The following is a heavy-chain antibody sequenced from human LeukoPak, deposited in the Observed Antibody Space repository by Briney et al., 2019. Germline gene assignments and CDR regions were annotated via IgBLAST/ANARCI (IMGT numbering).Heavy chain of an antibody. CDR1: GYTFTNYD. D-gene: IGHD3-10*01. CDR3: ARVTGSGSYLNYYYYMDV. Sequence: ASVKVSCKASGYTFTNYDIIWVRQATGQGLEWMGRISPYSHNTDYGQKFQGRATMTVDTSISTAYMELSGLRSEDTAEYYCARVTGSGSYLNYYYYMDVWGKGTTVTISS. J-gene: IGHJ6*03. CDR2: ISPYSHNT. V-gene: IGHV1-8*01.